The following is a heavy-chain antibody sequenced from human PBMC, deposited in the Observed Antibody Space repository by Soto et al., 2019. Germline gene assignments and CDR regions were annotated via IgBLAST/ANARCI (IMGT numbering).Heavy chain of an antibody. J-gene: IGHJ4*02. CDR3: DAAAGTGDY. CDR2: ISYDGSNK. V-gene: IGHV3-30-3*01. D-gene: IGHD6-13*01. Sequence: PGGSLRLSCAASGFTFSSYAMHWVRQAPGKGLEWVAVISYDGSNKYYADSVKGRFTISRDNSKNTLYLQMNSLRAEDTAVYYCDAAAGTGDYWGQGTLVTVSS. CDR1: GFTFSSYA.